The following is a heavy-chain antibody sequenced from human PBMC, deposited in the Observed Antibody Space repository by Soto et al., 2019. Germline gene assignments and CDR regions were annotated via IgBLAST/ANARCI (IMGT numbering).Heavy chain of an antibody. Sequence: QVQLVQSGAEVKKPGSSVKVSCTASGGPFSSYAINWVRPAPGQGLEWMGVITPMFGAPHYAQNFTGRITITADKSTNTAYMELSSLTSGDTAVYFCARVCTGCWFDPWGQGNLVSVSS. CDR1: GGPFSSYA. CDR2: ITPMFGAP. J-gene: IGHJ5*02. V-gene: IGHV1-69*06. CDR3: ARVCTGCWFDP.